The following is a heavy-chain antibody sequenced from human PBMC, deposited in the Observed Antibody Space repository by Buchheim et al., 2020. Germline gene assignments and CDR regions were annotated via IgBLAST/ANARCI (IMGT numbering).Heavy chain of an antibody. CDR3: ARVFEDIVATINYYGMDV. CDR1: GFTFSSYS. D-gene: IGHD5-12*01. J-gene: IGHJ6*02. Sequence: EVQLVESGGGLVKPGGSLRLSCAASGFTFSSYSMNWVRQAPGKGLEWVSSISSSSSYIYYADSVKGRFTIFRDNAKNSLYPQMNSLRAEDTAVYYCARVFEDIVATINYYGMDVWGQGTT. V-gene: IGHV3-21*01. CDR2: ISSSSSYI.